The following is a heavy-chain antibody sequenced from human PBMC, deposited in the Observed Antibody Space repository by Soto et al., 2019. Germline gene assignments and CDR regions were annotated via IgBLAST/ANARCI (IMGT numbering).Heavy chain of an antibody. CDR3: AKDLGLYNYAPEY. J-gene: IGHJ4*02. D-gene: IGHD1-1*01. V-gene: IGHV3-30*18. Sequence: PGGSLRLSCAASGFTFSSYGLHWVRQAPGKGLEWLGVISYDGSIKYYADSVKGRFTISRDNHKNTLYLQMNSMRHEDTAVYYCAKDLGLYNYAPEYWGQGTLVTVSS. CDR2: ISYDGSIK. CDR1: GFTFSSYG.